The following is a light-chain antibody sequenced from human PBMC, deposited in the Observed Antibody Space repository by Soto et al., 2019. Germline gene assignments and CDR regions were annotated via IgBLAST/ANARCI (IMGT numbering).Light chain of an antibody. V-gene: IGKV3-15*01. J-gene: IGKJ5*01. Sequence: EIVLTQSPGIFSLSPGERASLSCGASQSISSSFLAWYQQKPGQAPRLLIYATSTRATGVPGRFTGSGSGTEFTLSISSLQSEDFAVYYCQQYSNWPPITFGQGTRLEIK. CDR1: QSISSS. CDR2: ATS. CDR3: QQYSNWPPIT.